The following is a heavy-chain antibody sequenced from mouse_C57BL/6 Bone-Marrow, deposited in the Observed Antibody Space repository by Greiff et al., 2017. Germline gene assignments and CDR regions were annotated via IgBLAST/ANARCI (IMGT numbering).Heavy chain of an antibody. CDR1: GYTFTSYW. D-gene: IGHD2-5*01. J-gene: IGHJ1*03. CDR3: ARPYYSNYWYFDV. CDR2: IYPGSGST. Sequence: QVQLQQPGAELVKPGASVTMSCKASGYTFTSYWITWVKQRPGQGLAWIGDIYPGSGSTNYNEKFKSKATLTVDTSSSPAYMQLSSLTSEDSAVYYCARPYYSNYWYFDVWGTETTVTVSS. V-gene: IGHV1-55*01.